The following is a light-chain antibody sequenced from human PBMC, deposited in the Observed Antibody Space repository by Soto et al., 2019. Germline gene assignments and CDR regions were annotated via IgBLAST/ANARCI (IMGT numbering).Light chain of an antibody. Sequence: DIQMTQSPSSLSASVGDRVTITCRASQSISNFLNWYQQKPGKAPKLLIYAASSLQSGVPSRFSGSRSGTDFTLTISSLQPEDIAIYYCQESYSSFWTFGQGTNVEIK. CDR2: AAS. V-gene: IGKV1-39*01. CDR1: QSISNF. CDR3: QESYSSFWT. J-gene: IGKJ1*01.